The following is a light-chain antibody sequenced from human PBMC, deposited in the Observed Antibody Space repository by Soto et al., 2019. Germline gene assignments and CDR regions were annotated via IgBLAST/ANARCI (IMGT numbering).Light chain of an antibody. Sequence: QSVLTQPPSVSGAPGQRVTISCTGSSSNIGAGYDVHWYQQLPGTAPKLLIYGDNNRPSGVPDRFSGSKSGTSASLAITGLQAEYEADYYCQSYDSSLSAGVFGGGTKLTVL. CDR3: QSYDSSLSAGV. CDR2: GDN. V-gene: IGLV1-40*01. J-gene: IGLJ3*02. CDR1: SSNIGAGYD.